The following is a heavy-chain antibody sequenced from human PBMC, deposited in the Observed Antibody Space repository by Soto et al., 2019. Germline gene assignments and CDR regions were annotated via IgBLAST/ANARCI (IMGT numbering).Heavy chain of an antibody. D-gene: IGHD3-16*02. CDR2: ISSSSSTI. CDR3: ASLVPRDYDP. V-gene: IGHV3-48*01. J-gene: IGHJ5*02. Sequence: EVQLVESGGGLVQPGGSLRLSCAASGFTFSSYSMNWVRQAPGKGLEWVSYISSSSSTIYYADSVKGRFTISRDNANNSLSLQINSQRAEDTAVYYCASLVPRDYDPWGQGTLVTVSS. CDR1: GFTFSSYS.